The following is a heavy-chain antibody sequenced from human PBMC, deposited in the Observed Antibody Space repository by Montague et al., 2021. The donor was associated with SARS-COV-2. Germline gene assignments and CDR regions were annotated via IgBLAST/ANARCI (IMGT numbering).Heavy chain of an antibody. CDR1: GGTVRDYY. CDR2: IFYNGYT. CDR3: ARHSVSEDGTFFRSYFDP. Sequence: SETLSLTCTVSGGTVRDYYWNWIRQTPGKGLEWIGYIFYNGYTKYNSSLESRVTLSVDTPGNQFFLSLRSVSASDTATSFCARHSVSEDGTFFRSYFDPWGQGAQVIVSS. D-gene: IGHD1-1*01. V-gene: IGHV4-59*08. J-gene: IGHJ5*02.